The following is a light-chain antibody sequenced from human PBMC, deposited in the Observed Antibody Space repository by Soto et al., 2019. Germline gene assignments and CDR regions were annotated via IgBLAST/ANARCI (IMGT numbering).Light chain of an antibody. CDR3: HKYNSTPLT. CDR2: AAS. Sequence: DIQMTQSPSSLSASLGDRVTITCRASQGIDVYLAWFQQKPGKVPKLLLYAASTLQSGVPSRFSGSGSGTDLTLTISSLQPEDFATYYCHKYNSTPLTFGGGTKVDIK. CDR1: QGIDVY. V-gene: IGKV1-27*01. J-gene: IGKJ4*01.